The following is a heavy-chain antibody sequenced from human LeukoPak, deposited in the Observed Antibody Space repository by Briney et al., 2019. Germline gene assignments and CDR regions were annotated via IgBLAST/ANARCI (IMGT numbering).Heavy chain of an antibody. CDR2: ISAYNGNT. CDR1: GYTFTSYG. V-gene: IGHV1-18*01. D-gene: IGHD2-2*01. CDR3: ATTTVGVPAATDFDY. J-gene: IGHJ4*02. Sequence: ASVKVSCKASGYTFTSYGISWVRQAPGQGLEWMGWISAYNGNTNYAQKLQGRVTMTTDTSTSTAYMELSSLRSEDTAVYYCATTTVGVPAATDFDYWGQGTLVTVSS.